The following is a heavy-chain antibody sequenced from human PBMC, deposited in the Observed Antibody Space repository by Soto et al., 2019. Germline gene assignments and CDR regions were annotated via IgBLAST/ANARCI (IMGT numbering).Heavy chain of an antibody. Sequence: SVKVSCKASGGTFSSYSMSWVRQAPGQGLEWMGGIIPIFGTANYAQKFQGRVTITADESTSTAYMELSSLRSEDTAVYYCARDAHYYDSSGSPSPLDYWGQGTLVTVSS. CDR2: IIPIFGTA. CDR3: ARDAHYYDSSGSPSPLDY. V-gene: IGHV1-69*13. CDR1: GGTFSSYS. D-gene: IGHD3-22*01. J-gene: IGHJ4*02.